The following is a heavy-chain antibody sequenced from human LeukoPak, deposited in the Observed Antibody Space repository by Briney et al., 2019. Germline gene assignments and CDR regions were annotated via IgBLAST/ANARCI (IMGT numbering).Heavy chain of an antibody. Sequence: PSETLSLTCTVSGGSIRSSYWSWIRQPPGKGLEWIGYIYYSGSTNYNPFLKSRVTISVDTSKNQFSLKLSSVTAADTAVYYCARGVRGVIGGFDYWGQGTLVTVSS. CDR1: GGSIRSSY. CDR3: ARGVRGVIGGFDY. D-gene: IGHD3-10*01. J-gene: IGHJ4*02. V-gene: IGHV4-59*08. CDR2: IYYSGST.